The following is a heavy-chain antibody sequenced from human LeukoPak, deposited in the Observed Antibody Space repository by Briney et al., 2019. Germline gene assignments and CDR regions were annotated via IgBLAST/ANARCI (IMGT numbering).Heavy chain of an antibody. CDR2: ICDSGRTI. CDR3: ARDRLGDYDNSGYYDN. Sequence: KPGGSLRLSCAASGFTFSDYYMSWIRQAPGKVLEWVSYICDSGRTIYYADSVKGRFTISRDNAKNSVYLQMNNLRAEDTAVYYCARDRLGDYDNSGYYDNWGQGTLVTVSS. J-gene: IGHJ4*02. CDR1: GFTFSDYY. D-gene: IGHD3-22*01. V-gene: IGHV3-11*01.